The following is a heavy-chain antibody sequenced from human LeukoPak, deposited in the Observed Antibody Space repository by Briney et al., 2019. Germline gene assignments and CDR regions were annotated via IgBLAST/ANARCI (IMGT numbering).Heavy chain of an antibody. D-gene: IGHD2-15*01. J-gene: IGHJ4*02. Sequence: GGSVRLSCAASGFTFSSYWMHWARQAPGKGLVWVSRINSDGSTITYADSVEGGVTISRDNAKNTLYLQMNSLRAEDTAVYYCARTGEGSCYDYWGQGTLVTVSS. CDR3: ARTGEGSCYDY. CDR2: INSDGSTI. CDR1: GFTFSSYW. V-gene: IGHV3-74*01.